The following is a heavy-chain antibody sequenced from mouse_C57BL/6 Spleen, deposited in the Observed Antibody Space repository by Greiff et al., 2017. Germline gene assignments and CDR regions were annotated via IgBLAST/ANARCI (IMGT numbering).Heavy chain of an antibody. Sequence: EVQLVESGPGLVKPSQSLSLTCSVTGYSITSGYYWNWIRQFPGNKLEWMGYISYDGSNNYNPSLKNRISITRDTSKNQFFLKLNSVTTEDTATYYCASLITTVVAFDYWGQGTTLTVSS. J-gene: IGHJ2*01. CDR1: GYSITSGYY. CDR3: ASLITTVVAFDY. CDR2: ISYDGSN. D-gene: IGHD1-1*01. V-gene: IGHV3-6*01.